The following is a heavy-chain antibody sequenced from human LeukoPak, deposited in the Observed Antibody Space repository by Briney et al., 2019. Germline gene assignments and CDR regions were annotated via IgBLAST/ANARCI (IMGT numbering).Heavy chain of an antibody. CDR1: GXSFTSNW. D-gene: IGHD2-2*01. CDR2: IYPGDSDT. J-gene: IGHJ4*01. V-gene: IGHV5-51*01. CDR3: ARGFRDGKGHCSSSNCYLPEY. Sequence: GESLKISFKGSGXSFTSNWIGWVRQMPGEGLEWMGIIYPGDSDTAYSPSFQGQVTISADNSISTAYLQWSSLKASDSAMYYCARGFRDGKGHCSSSNCYLPEYWGQGTMVTVSS.